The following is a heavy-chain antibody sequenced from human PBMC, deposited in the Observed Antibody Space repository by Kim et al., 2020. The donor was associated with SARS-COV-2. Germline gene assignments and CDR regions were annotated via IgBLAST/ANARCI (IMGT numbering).Heavy chain of an antibody. CDR1: GGSFSGYY. J-gene: IGHJ4*02. CDR2: INYSGST. CDR3: ARGIRKITMILVVATSESGYSDY. D-gene: IGHD3-22*01. V-gene: IGHV4-34*01. Sequence: SETLSLTCAVYGGSFSGYYWSWIRQPPGKGLEWIGEINYSGSTNYNPSLKSRGTISADTSKNQFSLKLSSVTAADTAVYYCARGIRKITMILVVATSESGYSDYWGQGTLVTVSS.